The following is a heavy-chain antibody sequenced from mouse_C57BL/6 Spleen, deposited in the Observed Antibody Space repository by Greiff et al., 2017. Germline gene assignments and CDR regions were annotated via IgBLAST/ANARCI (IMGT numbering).Heavy chain of an antibody. CDR2: IYPGDGDT. CDR3: ARPYDYDGAWFAY. J-gene: IGHJ3*01. Sequence: QVQLQQSGAELVKPGASVKISCTASGYAFSSYWMNWVQQRPGKGLEWIGQIYPGDGDTNYNGKFKGKATLTADKSSSTAYMQLSSLTSEDSAVYFCARPYDYDGAWFAYWGQGTLVTVSA. CDR1: GYAFSSYW. V-gene: IGHV1-80*01. D-gene: IGHD2-4*01.